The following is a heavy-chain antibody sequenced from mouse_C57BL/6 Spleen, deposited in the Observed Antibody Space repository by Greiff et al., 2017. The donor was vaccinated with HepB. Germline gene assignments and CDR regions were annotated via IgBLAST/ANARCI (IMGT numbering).Heavy chain of an antibody. CDR2: IYPGDGNT. J-gene: IGHJ4*01. CDR1: GYAFSSSW. V-gene: IGHV1-82*01. D-gene: IGHD1-1*01. Sequence: VQLQQSGPVLVKPGASVKISCKASGYAFSSSWMNWVKQRPGKGLEWIGRIYPGDGNTNYNGKFKGKATLTADKSSSTAYMQLSSLTSEDSAVYFCARNYSSSYAIDYWGQGTSVTVSS. CDR3: ARNYSSSYAIDY.